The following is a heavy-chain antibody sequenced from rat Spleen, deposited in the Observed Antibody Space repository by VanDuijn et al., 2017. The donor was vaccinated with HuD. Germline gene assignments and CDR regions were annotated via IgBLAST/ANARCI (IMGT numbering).Heavy chain of an antibody. CDR1: GFTFSNYD. V-gene: IGHV5-25*01. CDR2: ISTGGGNT. D-gene: IGHD1-7*01. J-gene: IGHJ2*01. Sequence: EVQLVESGGGLVQPGRSLKLSCAASGFTFSNYDMAWVRQAPTKGLEWIASISTGGGNTYYRDSVKGRFTISRDNAKSTLYLQMDSLRSEDTATYYCASLTMGGMDAWGQGVMVTVSS. CDR3: ASLTMGGMDA.